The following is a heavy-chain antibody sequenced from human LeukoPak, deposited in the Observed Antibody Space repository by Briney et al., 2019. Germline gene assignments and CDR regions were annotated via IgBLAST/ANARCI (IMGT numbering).Heavy chain of an antibody. V-gene: IGHV3-7*01. Sequence: GGSLRLSCAASGVTFSSSWMSWVRQAPGKGLEWVANIKQDGSEKYYVDSVKGRFTISRDNAKNSLYLQMNSLRAEDTAVYYCARAPEPYIVVVPAAIHFDYWGQGTLVTVSS. J-gene: IGHJ4*02. CDR2: IKQDGSEK. CDR3: ARAPEPYIVVVPAAIHFDY. CDR1: GVTFSSSW. D-gene: IGHD2-2*01.